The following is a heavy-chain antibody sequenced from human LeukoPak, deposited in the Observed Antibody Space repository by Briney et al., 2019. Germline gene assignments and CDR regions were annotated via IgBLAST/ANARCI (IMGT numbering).Heavy chain of an antibody. J-gene: IGHJ6*02. CDR1: GYTFTSYG. V-gene: IGHV1-18*01. Sequence: ASVKVSCKASGYTFTSYGISWVRQAPGQGLEWMGWISAYNGNTNYAQKLQGRVTMTTDTSTSTAYMELRSLRSDDTAVYYCARGAQWLDLNYYGMDVWGQGTTVTVSS. CDR2: ISAYNGNT. CDR3: ARGAQWLDLNYYGMDV. D-gene: IGHD6-19*01.